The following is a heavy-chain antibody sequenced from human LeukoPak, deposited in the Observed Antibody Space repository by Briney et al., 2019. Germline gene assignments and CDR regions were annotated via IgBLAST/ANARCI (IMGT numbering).Heavy chain of an antibody. J-gene: IGHJ3*02. Sequence: SETLSLTYTVSGGSIDSYYWSCIRQPAGKGLEWIGRIYTSGSTNYNPSLKSRVTMSVDTSKNQFSLKLSSVTAADTAAYYCARGIAAASERALDIWGQGTMVTVSS. CDR1: GGSIDSYY. D-gene: IGHD6-13*01. V-gene: IGHV4-4*07. CDR3: ARGIAAASERALDI. CDR2: IYTSGST.